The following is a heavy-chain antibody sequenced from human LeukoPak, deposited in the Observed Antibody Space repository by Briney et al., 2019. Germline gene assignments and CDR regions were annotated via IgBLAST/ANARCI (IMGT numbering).Heavy chain of an antibody. J-gene: IGHJ3*02. CDR2: ISYDGGNK. D-gene: IGHD3-22*01. CDR1: GFTFSSYA. CDR3: ARDTLPIYYYDSSGPIGDAFDI. Sequence: GGSLRLSCAASGFTFSSYAMHWVRQAPGKGLEWVAVISYDGGNKYYADSVKGRFTISRDNSKNTLYLQMNSLRAEDTAVYYCARDTLPIYYYDSSGPIGDAFDIWGQGTMVTVSS. V-gene: IGHV3-30-3*01.